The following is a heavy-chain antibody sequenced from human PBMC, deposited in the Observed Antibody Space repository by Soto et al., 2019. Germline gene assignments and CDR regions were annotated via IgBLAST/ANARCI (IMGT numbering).Heavy chain of an antibody. D-gene: IGHD2-21*02. CDR3: AVTRGGAHPHDI. CDR2: IYYTGST. V-gene: IGHV4-59*01. Sequence: PSETLSLTCAVYGGSFSGYYYSWIRQAPGKGLEWIGYIYYTGSTNYNPSLKSRVTMSVDTSKNQFSLKLTSVTAADTAVYFCAVTRGGAHPHDIWGQGTMVTVSS. J-gene: IGHJ3*02. CDR1: GGSFSGYY.